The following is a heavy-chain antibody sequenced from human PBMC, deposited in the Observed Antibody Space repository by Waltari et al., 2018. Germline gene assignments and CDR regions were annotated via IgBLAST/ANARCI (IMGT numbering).Heavy chain of an antibody. Sequence: QVQLVQSGAEVKKPGASVKVSCKVSGYTFINYGFTWVRQAPGQGLEWMGWISCDSDDTKYAPKFKGRVIMTTDSSTSTAYMELRSLRSDDTAVYYCGRDRAVAGLNSGGDYWGQGTLVTVSS. V-gene: IGHV1-18*01. J-gene: IGHJ4*02. CDR2: ISCDSDDT. CDR3: GRDRAVAGLNSGGDY. D-gene: IGHD6-19*01. CDR1: GYTFINYG.